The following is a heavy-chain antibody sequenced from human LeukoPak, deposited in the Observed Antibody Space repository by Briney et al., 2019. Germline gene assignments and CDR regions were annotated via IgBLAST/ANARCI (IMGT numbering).Heavy chain of an antibody. CDR1: GFAVGSNH. CDR3: ARRPGN. V-gene: IGHV3-53*01. J-gene: IGHJ4*02. D-gene: IGHD1-14*01. CDR2: IYSGGAI. Sequence: PGGSLRLSCVASGFAVGSNHMSWVRQAPGKGLEWVSLIYSGGAIRYADSVKGRFTISRDSSKNTLFLQMNDLTVEDTARYYCARRPGNWGQGILVTVSS.